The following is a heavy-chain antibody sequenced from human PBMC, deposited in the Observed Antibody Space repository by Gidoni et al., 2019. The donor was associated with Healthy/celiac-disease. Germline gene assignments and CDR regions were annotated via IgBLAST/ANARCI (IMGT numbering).Heavy chain of an antibody. Sequence: QVQLVQSGAEVKKPGASVKVSCKASGDTFTSYAMHWVRQAPGQRLEWLGWIHAGNGNTKYSQKFQGRVTITRDTSASTAYMELSSLRSEDTAVYYCATAWRTTVAQFDYWGQGTLVTVSS. V-gene: IGHV1-3*01. CDR2: IHAGNGNT. J-gene: IGHJ4*02. D-gene: IGHD4-17*01. CDR1: GDTFTSYA. CDR3: ATAWRTTVAQFDY.